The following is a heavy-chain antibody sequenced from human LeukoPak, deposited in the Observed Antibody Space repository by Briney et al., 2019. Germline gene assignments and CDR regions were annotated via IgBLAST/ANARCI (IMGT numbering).Heavy chain of an antibody. CDR2: INPNSGDT. CDR3: ARDSSWSSISYSDY. J-gene: IGHJ4*02. CDR1: GYTFTGYY. V-gene: IGHV1-2*02. D-gene: IGHD2-2*01. Sequence: GASVKVSCKASGYTFTGYYIHWVRQAPGQGLEWMGWINPNSGDTKYEQRFQGRVTMTRDTSISTAYMELTRLRSDDAAVYFCARDSSWSSISYSDYWGQGTLVTVSS.